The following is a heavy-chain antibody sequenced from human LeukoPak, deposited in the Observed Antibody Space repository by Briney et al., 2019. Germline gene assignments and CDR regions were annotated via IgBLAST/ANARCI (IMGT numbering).Heavy chain of an antibody. CDR3: ARGLRQLRYFDWPLDYMDV. CDR1: GFTFSSYS. Sequence: PGRSLRLSCAASGFTFSSYSMNWVRQAPGKGLEWVSSISSSSSYIYYADSVKGRFTISRDNAKNSLYLQMNSLRAEDTAVYYCARGLRQLRYFDWPLDYMDVWGKGTTVTVSS. CDR2: ISSSSSYI. J-gene: IGHJ6*03. D-gene: IGHD3-9*01. V-gene: IGHV3-21*01.